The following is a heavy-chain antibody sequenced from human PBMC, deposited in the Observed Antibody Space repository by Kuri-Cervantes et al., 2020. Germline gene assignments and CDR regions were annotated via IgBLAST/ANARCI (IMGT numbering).Heavy chain of an antibody. CDR1: GFTFSSYG. CDR3: ARAVVGYCSSTSCPSWFDY. CDR2: IWYDGSNK. Sequence: GGSLRLSCAASGFTFSSYGMHWVRQTPGKGLEWVAVIWYDGSNKYYADSVKGRFTISRDNSKNTLYLQMNSLRAEETAVYYSARAVVGYCSSTSCPSWFDYWGQGTLVTVSS. J-gene: IGHJ5*01. V-gene: IGHV3-33*08. D-gene: IGHD2-2*01.